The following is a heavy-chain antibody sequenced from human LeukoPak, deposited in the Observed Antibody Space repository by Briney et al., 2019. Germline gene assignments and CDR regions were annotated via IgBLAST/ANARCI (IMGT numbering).Heavy chain of an antibody. CDR3: ATLRRYCSSTSCREY. D-gene: IGHD2-2*01. V-gene: IGHV3-74*01. CDR1: GFTFSSYW. J-gene: IGHJ4*02. Sequence: GGSLRLSCAASGFTFSSYWMHWVRQAPGKGLVWVSRINSDGSSTSYADSAKGRFTISRDNAKNTLYLQMKSLRAEDTAVYYCATLRRYCSSTSCREYWGQGTLVTVSS. CDR2: INSDGSST.